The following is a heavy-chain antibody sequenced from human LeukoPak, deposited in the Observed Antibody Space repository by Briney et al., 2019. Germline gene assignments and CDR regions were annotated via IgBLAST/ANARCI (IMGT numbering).Heavy chain of an antibody. V-gene: IGHV3-23*01. J-gene: IGHJ4*02. Sequence: GGSLRLSCAATGFTFSSYAMSWVRQAPGKGLEWVSAISGSGGSTYYADSVKGRFTISRDNSKNTLYLQMNSPRAEDTAVYYCAKADCSSTSCSFDYWGQGTLVTVSS. CDR2: ISGSGGST. D-gene: IGHD2-2*01. CDR1: GFTFSSYA. CDR3: AKADCSSTSCSFDY.